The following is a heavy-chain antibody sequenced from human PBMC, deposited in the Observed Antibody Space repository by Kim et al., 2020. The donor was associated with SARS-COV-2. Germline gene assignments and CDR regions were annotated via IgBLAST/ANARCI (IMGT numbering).Heavy chain of an antibody. CDR3: ARAVYCSGGSCYSYFDY. V-gene: IGHV3-30*01. J-gene: IGHJ4*02. D-gene: IGHD2-15*01. Sequence: VKGRYTISRDNSKNTLDRQLNSLRAEDTAVYYCARAVYCSGGSCYSYFDYWGQGTLVTVSS.